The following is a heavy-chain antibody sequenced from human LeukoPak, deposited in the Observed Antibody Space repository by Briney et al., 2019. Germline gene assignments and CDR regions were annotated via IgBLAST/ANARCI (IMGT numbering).Heavy chain of an antibody. CDR2: IYYSGST. J-gene: IGHJ6*03. D-gene: IGHD6-19*01. CDR1: GGSISSYY. Sequence: SETLSLTCTVSGGSISSYYWSWIRQPPGKGLEWIGYIYYSGSTNYNPSLKSRVTISVDTSKNQFSLKLSSVTAADTAVYYCARIPARGGWRYYYYYYMDVWGKGTTVTISS. V-gene: IGHV4-59*12. CDR3: ARIPARGGWRYYYYYYMDV.